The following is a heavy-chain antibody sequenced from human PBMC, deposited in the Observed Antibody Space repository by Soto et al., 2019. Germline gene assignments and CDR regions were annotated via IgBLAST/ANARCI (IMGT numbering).Heavy chain of an antibody. D-gene: IGHD3-22*01. CDR2: IYYSGST. CDR3: SRRGGDYYDSSGYYYYYYGMDV. CDR1: GGSISSSSYY. Sequence: PSETLSLTCTVSGGSISSSSYYWGWIRQPPGKGLEWIGSIYYSGSTYYNPSLKSRVTISVDTSKNQISLKLSSVAAADTAVYNFSRRGGDYYDSSGYYYYYYGMDVWGQGTTVTVSS. V-gene: IGHV4-39*01. J-gene: IGHJ6*02.